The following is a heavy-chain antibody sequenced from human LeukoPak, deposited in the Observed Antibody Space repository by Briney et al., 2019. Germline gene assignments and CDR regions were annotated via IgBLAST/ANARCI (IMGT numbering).Heavy chain of an antibody. J-gene: IGHJ5*02. CDR1: GGSISSGAYY. Sequence: SETLSLTCTVSGGSISSGAYYWSWIRQHPEKGLEWIGDIYYSGSTYYSPSLKSRVIISVDTSKNQFSLKLSSVTAADTAVYYCARLIRTGDNWFDPWGQGTLVTVSS. CDR2: IYYSGST. V-gene: IGHV4-31*03. CDR3: ARLIRTGDNWFDP. D-gene: IGHD3/OR15-3a*01.